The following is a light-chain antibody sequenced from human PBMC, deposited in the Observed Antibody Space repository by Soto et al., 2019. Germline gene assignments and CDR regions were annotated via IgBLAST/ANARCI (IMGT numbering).Light chain of an antibody. CDR2: EVS. J-gene: IGLJ3*02. CDR1: SSDVGSYNL. CDR3: CSYAGSRV. V-gene: IGLV2-23*02. Sequence: QSALTQPASVSGSPGQSITISCTGTSSDVGSYNLVSWYQHHPGKAPKLMIYEVSKRPSGVSNRFSGSKSGNTASLTISGLQAEDEADYYCCSYAGSRVFGGGTKVTVL.